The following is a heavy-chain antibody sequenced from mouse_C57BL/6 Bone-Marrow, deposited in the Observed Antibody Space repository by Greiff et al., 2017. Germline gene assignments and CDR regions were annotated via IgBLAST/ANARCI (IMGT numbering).Heavy chain of an antibody. V-gene: IGHV1-66*01. CDR3: AREDYDGGGPAWFAY. CDR2: IYPGSGNT. D-gene: IGHD2-4*01. J-gene: IGHJ3*01. Sequence: QVQLKQSGPELVKPGASVKISCKASGYSFTSYYIHWVKQRPGQGLEWIGWIYPGSGNTKYNEKFKGKATLTADTSSSTAYMQLSSLTSEDSAVYYCAREDYDGGGPAWFAYWGQGTLVTVSA. CDR1: GYSFTSYY.